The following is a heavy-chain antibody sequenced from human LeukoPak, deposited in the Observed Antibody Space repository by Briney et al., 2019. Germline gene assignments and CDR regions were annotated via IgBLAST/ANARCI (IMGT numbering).Heavy chain of an antibody. J-gene: IGHJ4*02. D-gene: IGHD1-26*01. V-gene: IGHV3-21*01. CDR2: ISSSSSYI. Sequence: GGSLRLSCAASGFTFSIYSMSWVRQAPGKGLEWVSSISSSSSYIYYADSVKGRFTISRDNAKNSLYLQMNSLRAEDTAVHYCARDSVSGSYHFDYWGQGTLVTVSS. CDR3: ARDSVSGSYHFDY. CDR1: GFTFSIYS.